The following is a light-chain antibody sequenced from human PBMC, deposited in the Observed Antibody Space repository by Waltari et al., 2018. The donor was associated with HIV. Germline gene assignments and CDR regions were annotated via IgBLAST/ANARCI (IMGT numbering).Light chain of an antibody. CDR1: TLGDKY. J-gene: IGLJ2*01. CDR3: QAWDSSLVV. CDR2: QDN. Sequence: SYELTQPPSVSVSPGQTASITCSGDTLGDKYACWYQQKPGQSPVLVIYQDNKRPSGIPERFSGSNSGNTATLTISGTQAMDEADYYCQAWDSSLVVFGGGTKLTVL. V-gene: IGLV3-1*01.